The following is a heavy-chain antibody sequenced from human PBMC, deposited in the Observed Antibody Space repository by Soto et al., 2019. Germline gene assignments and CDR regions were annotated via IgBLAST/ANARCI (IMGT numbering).Heavy chain of an antibody. D-gene: IGHD3-3*01. CDR2: ICYDGNKK. J-gene: IGHJ6*02. CDR3: ASLRHYDFWSGYYSDYYSGMDV. CDR1: GFTFRNYG. Sequence: PGGSLRLSCAATGFTFRNYGMHWVRQAPGKGLEWVAFICYDGNKKFYSDSVKGRFTISRDNSKNTLYLHVNSLRADDTAVYYCASLRHYDFWSGYYSDYYSGMDVWGQGTTVTVSS. V-gene: IGHV3-33*01.